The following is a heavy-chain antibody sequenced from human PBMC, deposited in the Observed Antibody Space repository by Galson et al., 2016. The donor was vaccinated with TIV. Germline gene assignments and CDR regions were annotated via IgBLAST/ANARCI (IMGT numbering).Heavy chain of an antibody. J-gene: IGHJ6*02. CDR3: ARERLVVERAYYYYSGLDV. Sequence: SLRLSCAASGFTFNTHYMHWVRQAPGKGLEWVAVIWFDGSEKYYADSLRGRFTISTDNSKNALYLQINSLRADDTAVYYCARERLVVERAYYYYSGLDVWGQGTTVTVSS. CDR1: GFTFNTHY. CDR2: IWFDGSEK. V-gene: IGHV3-33*08. D-gene: IGHD2-21*01.